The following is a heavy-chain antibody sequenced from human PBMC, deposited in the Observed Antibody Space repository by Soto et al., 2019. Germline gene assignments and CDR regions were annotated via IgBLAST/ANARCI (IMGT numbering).Heavy chain of an antibody. D-gene: IGHD2-2*02. J-gene: IGHJ4*02. V-gene: IGHV1-69*02. Sequence: QVQLVQSGAEVKKPGSSVKVSCKASGGTFSSYTISWVRQAPGQGLEWMGRIIPILGIANYAQKFQGTVTIPADKPTGTAYMGLSRLRSEDSAGSYFAMEQSSTTACYKDYWGQGTLVTVSS. CDR3: AMEQSSTTACYKDY. CDR2: IIPILGIA. CDR1: GGTFSSYT.